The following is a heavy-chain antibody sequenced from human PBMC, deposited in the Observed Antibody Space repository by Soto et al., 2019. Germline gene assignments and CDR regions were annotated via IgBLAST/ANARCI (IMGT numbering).Heavy chain of an antibody. J-gene: IGHJ6*02. V-gene: IGHV3-23*01. D-gene: IGHD2-8*01. CDR3: AKTRGAMIYAISVYGMDV. Sequence: EVQLLESGGGFIHPGGSLRLSCAASGFIFSSFAMNWVRQAPGKGLEWVSIISGSADSTFYADSVKGRFTISSDNSKSTLYLQINRLRAEDTAVYYCAKTRGAMIYAISVYGMDVWGQGTTVTVSS. CDR1: GFIFSSFA. CDR2: ISGSADST.